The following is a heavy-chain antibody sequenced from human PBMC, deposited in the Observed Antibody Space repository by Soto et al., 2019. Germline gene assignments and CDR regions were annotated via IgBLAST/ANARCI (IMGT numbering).Heavy chain of an antibody. CDR2: ISYDGSNK. D-gene: IGHD1-1*01. J-gene: IGHJ3*02. V-gene: IGHV3-30-3*01. Sequence: PGGSLRLSCAASGFTFSSYAMHWVRQAPGKGLEWVAVISYDGSNKYYADSVKGRFTISRDNSKNTLYLQMNSLRAEDTAVYYCARGLNWNDGGDDAFDIWGQGTMVTVSS. CDR3: ARGLNWNDGGDDAFDI. CDR1: GFTFSSYA.